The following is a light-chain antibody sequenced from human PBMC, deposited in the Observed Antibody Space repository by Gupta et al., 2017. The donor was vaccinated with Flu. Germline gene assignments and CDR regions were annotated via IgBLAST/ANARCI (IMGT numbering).Light chain of an antibody. CDR1: ETVRSN. Sequence: EIVMTQSPATLSVSPGERATLSCRASETVRSNLAWYQQKPGQPPKILIYGAFTRATGVPARFSGSGSGTEFTLTISSRQSEDFAVYFCQQYDQWPPWTFGQGTKVEIK. CDR2: GAF. J-gene: IGKJ1*01. V-gene: IGKV3-15*01. CDR3: QQYDQWPPWT.